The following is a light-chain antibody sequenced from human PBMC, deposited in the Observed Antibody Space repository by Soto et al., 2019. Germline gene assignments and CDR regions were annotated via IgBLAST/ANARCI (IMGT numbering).Light chain of an antibody. CDR2: DVT. V-gene: IGLV2-14*01. Sequence: QSVLTQPASVSGSPGQSITISCTGTSSDVGGYTYVSWYQQHPGKAPKLMIYDVTNRPSGVSNRFSGSKSGNTASLAISGLQAEDEADYYCSSYTSSSILLFGGGTTVTVL. J-gene: IGLJ2*01. CDR3: SSYTSSSILL. CDR1: SSDVGGYTY.